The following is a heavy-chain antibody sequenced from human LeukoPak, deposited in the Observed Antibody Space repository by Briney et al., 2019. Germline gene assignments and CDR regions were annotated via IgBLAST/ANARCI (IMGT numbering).Heavy chain of an antibody. D-gene: IGHD3/OR15-3a*01. Sequence: SETLSLTCTVSGGSIGRYFWSWIRQPPGKRLEWIGYIFDSGSTHYKPSLKSRVTISLNTSKNQFSLDVSSVTAADTAVYYCARSGRTGKGFAIDYWGQGILVTVSS. CDR3: ARSGRTGKGFAIDY. J-gene: IGHJ4*02. CDR2: IFDSGST. CDR1: GGSIGRYF. V-gene: IGHV4-59*01.